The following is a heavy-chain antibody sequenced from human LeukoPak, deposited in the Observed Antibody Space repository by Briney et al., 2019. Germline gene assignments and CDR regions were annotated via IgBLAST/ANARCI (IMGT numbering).Heavy chain of an antibody. CDR1: GFTFSSYG. J-gene: IGHJ4*02. CDR3: ANADSDGHFDY. CDR2: ISYDGSNK. D-gene: IGHD2-15*01. Sequence: GGCLRLSCAASGFTFSSYGMHWVRQAPGKGLEWVAVISYDGSNKYYADSVKGRFTISRDNSKNTLYLQMNSLRAEDTAVYYCANADSDGHFDYWGQGTLVTVSS. V-gene: IGHV3-30*18.